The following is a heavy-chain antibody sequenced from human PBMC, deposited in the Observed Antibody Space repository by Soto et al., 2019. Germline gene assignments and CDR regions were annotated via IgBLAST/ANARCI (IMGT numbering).Heavy chain of an antibody. CDR3: ASEADYGGSRRAMDV. J-gene: IGHJ6*02. Sequence: QVRLEESGPGLVKPSETLSLICSVSGGSVNNANYFWNWIRHHPENGLEWIGYIYYSGSTPYNPSSKTRAILSIDTSKKPFSLSLNSGTVADTAVYFCASEADYGGSRRAMDVWGPGTTGT. V-gene: IGHV4-31*03. CDR2: IYYSGST. CDR1: GGSVNNANYF. D-gene: IGHD4-17*01.